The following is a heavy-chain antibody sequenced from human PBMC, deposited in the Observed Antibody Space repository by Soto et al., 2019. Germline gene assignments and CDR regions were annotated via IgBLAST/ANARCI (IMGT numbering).Heavy chain of an antibody. CDR2: INPNSGGT. Sequence: ASVKVSCKASGYTFTGYYMHWVRQAPGQGLEWMGWINPNSGGTNYAQKFQGWVTMTRDTSISTAYMELSRLRSDDTAVYYCARYKEQPPYYGMDVWGQGTTVTVSS. J-gene: IGHJ6*02. CDR3: ARYKEQPPYYGMDV. D-gene: IGHD6-13*01. CDR1: GYTFTGYY. V-gene: IGHV1-2*04.